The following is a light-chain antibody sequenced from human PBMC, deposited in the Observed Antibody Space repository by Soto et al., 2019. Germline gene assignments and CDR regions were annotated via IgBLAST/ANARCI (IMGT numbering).Light chain of an antibody. CDR3: QQLSYYPRT. CDR1: QDVSSY. J-gene: IGKJ2*01. V-gene: IGKV1-9*01. Sequence: IQMTQSPSSLSATVGDRVTITCRASQDVSSYLVWYQHKPGKAPELLIYAASTLQSGVPLRFSGSGSGTEFTLTISRLQPEDFATYYCQQLSYYPRTFGQGTKLEIK. CDR2: AAS.